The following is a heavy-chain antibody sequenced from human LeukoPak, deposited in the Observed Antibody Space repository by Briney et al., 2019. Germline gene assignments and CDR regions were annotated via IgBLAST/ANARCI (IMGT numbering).Heavy chain of an antibody. D-gene: IGHD1-26*01. CDR2: IRSQTDGGTT. Sequence: PGGSLRLSCTVSGFTFRSAWMRWVRQAPGKGLEWVGRIRSQTDGGTTDHGAPVQGRFTISRDDSQSTVYLQMTSLKIEDTAVYFSTTAPDSGSRDDYWGPGTLVTVSS. CDR1: GFTFRSAW. V-gene: IGHV3-15*01. CDR3: TTAPDSGSRDDY. J-gene: IGHJ4*02.